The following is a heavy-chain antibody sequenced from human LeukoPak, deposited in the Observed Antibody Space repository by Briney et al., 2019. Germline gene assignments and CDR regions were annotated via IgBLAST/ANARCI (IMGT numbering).Heavy chain of an antibody. CDR2: IYYSGST. CDR3: TRGRESGYSSGWPGSLKY. V-gene: IGHV4-59*01. CDR1: GGSISSYY. Sequence: SETLSRTGTVSGGSISSYYWSWIRQPPGKGLEWIGYIYYSGSTNDNPSLRSRVTISVDTSKNQFSLKLSSVTAADTAVYYCTRGRESGYSSGWPGSLKYWGQGTLVTVSS. J-gene: IGHJ4*02. D-gene: IGHD6-19*01.